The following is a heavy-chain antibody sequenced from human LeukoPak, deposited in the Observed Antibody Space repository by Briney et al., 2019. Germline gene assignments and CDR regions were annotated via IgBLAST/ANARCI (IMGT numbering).Heavy chain of an antibody. J-gene: IGHJ4*02. Sequence: GGSLRLSCAASGFTLSDFYMSWIRQAPGKGLEWVSNISPRGHIIYYADSVKGRFTISRDNAKNSLDLQMNSLRAEDTAVYYCARATAAVIFFDQWGQGTLVTVSS. CDR2: ISPRGHII. CDR1: GFTLSDFY. CDR3: ARATAAVIFFDQ. D-gene: IGHD6-13*01. V-gene: IGHV3-11*01.